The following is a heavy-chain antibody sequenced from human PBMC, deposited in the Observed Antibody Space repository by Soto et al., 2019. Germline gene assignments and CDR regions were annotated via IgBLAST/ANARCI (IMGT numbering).Heavy chain of an antibody. V-gene: IGHV3-30*18. J-gene: IGHJ3*01. D-gene: IGHD2-2*01. CDR3: AKLPDTILGLSVAHDAFAF. CDR1: GFIFSNYA. CDR2: ISHDGRNK. Sequence: QVQLVESGGGVVQPGKSVRLSCAASGFIFSNYAMHWVRQAPGKGLEWVADISHDGRNKYHADSVGGRFTISRDNSKNTLYLQMDSLTAEDTALYYCAKLPDTILGLSVAHDAFAFWGQGITVTVSS.